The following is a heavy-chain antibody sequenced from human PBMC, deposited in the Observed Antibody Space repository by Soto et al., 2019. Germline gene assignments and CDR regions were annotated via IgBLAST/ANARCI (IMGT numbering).Heavy chain of an antibody. CDR3: TRRTGRYSCSWSDY. V-gene: IGHV3-73*01. CDR2: IRSKANSYAT. D-gene: IGHD6-13*01. CDR1: GFTFSGSA. Sequence: EVQLVESGGGLVQPGGSLKLSCAASGFTFSGSAMHWVRQASGKGLEWVGRIRSKANSYATAYAAWVKGRFTISRDDSKNTAYLQMNSLKTEYTAVYYCTRRTGRYSCSWSDYWGQGTLVTVSS. J-gene: IGHJ4*02.